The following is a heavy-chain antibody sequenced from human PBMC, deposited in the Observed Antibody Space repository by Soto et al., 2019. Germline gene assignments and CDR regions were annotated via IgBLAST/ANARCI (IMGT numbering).Heavy chain of an antibody. J-gene: IGHJ4*02. Sequence: QVQLVESGGGLVKPGGSLRLSCAASGFTFSDYYMSWIRQAPGKGLEWVSYISSRGSTIFYGDSVKGQFTISGDNVKNSLYLQINTLRAADTALYYCARGTNGAFFVYWGQGILVTVSS. D-gene: IGHD2-8*01. CDR3: ARGTNGAFFVY. V-gene: IGHV3-11*01. CDR1: GFTFSDYY. CDR2: ISSRGSTI.